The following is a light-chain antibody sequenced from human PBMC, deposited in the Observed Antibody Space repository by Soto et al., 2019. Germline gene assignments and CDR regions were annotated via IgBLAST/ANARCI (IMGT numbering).Light chain of an antibody. CDR2: DVS. J-gene: IGLJ1*01. CDR1: SSDVGDYNS. V-gene: IGLV2-14*01. CDR3: SSYATNTTLGV. Sequence: QSALTQPASVSGSPGQSITISCTGTSSDVGDYNSLSWYQQYPGKAPKLLIYDVSNRPLRVSNRFSASKSGTTASLTISGLQAEDEAHYYCSSYATNTTLGVFGTGTKVTVL.